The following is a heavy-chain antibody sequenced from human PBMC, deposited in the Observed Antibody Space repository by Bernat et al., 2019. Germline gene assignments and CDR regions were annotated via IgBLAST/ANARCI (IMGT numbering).Heavy chain of an antibody. D-gene: IGHD3-22*01. J-gene: IGHJ3*02. Sequence: QVQLVQSGAEVKKPGSSVKVSCKASGGTFSSYAISWVRQAPGQGLEWMGGIIPIFGTANYAQKFQGRVTITADESTSTAYMELSSLRSEVTAVYYCARGDIITMIVVVTSGAFDIWGQGTMVTVSS. CDR1: GGTFSSYA. CDR2: IIPIFGTA. V-gene: IGHV1-69*01. CDR3: ARGDIITMIVVVTSGAFDI.